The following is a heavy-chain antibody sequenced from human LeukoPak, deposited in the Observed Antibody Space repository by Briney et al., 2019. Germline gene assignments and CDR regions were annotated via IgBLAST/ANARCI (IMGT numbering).Heavy chain of an antibody. V-gene: IGHV4-59*01. J-gene: IGHJ3*02. CDR2: IYYSGST. CDR1: GGSISSYY. CDR3: ARGTVTYDFWSGPLTHDAFDI. Sequence: SETLSLTCTVSGGSISSYYWSWIRQPPGKGLEWIGYIYYSGSTNYNPSLKSRVTISVDTSKNQFSLKLSSVTAADTAVYYCARGTVTYDFWSGPLTHDAFDIWGQGTMVTVSS. D-gene: IGHD3-3*01.